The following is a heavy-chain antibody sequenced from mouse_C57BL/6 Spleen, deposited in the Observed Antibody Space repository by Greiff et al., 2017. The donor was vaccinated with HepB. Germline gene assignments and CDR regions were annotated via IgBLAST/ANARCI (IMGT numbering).Heavy chain of an antibody. V-gene: IGHV1-50*01. CDR1: GYTFTSYW. CDR2: IDPSDSYT. J-gene: IGHJ1*03. CDR3: ARDSYGSRNWYFDV. Sequence: QVQLQHPGAELVKPGASVKLSCKASGYTFTSYWMQWVKQRPGQGLEWIGEIDPSDSYTNYNQKFKGKATLTVDTSSSTAYMQLSSLTSEDSAVYYCARDSYGSRNWYFDVWGTGTTVTVSS. D-gene: IGHD1-1*01.